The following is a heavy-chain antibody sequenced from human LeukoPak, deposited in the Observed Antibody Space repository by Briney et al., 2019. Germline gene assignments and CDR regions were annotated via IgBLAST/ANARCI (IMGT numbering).Heavy chain of an antibody. CDR3: ASAMVRGVIIREYYYMDV. D-gene: IGHD3-10*01. V-gene: IGHV4-61*09. Sequence: SETLSLTCTVSGGSISSGSYYWSWIRQPAGKGLEWIGHIYTSGSTNYNPSLKSRVTISVDTSKNQFSLKLSSVTAADTAVYYCASAMVRGVIIREYYYMDVWGKGTTVTVSS. J-gene: IGHJ6*03. CDR2: IYTSGST. CDR1: GGSISSGSYY.